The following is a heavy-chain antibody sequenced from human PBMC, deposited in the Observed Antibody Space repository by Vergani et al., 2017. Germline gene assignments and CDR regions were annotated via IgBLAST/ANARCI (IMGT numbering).Heavy chain of an antibody. CDR3: ARGGYRSHIDY. CDR2: IYYSGST. D-gene: IGHD3-16*02. CDR1: GGSISSYY. V-gene: IGHV4-59*01. Sequence: QVQLQESGPGLVKPSETLSLTCTVSGGSISSYYWSWIRQPPGKGLEWIGYIYYSGSTTYNPSLKSRVTISVDTSKNQFSLKLSSVTAADTAVYYCARGGYRSHIDYWGQGTLVTVSS. J-gene: IGHJ4*02.